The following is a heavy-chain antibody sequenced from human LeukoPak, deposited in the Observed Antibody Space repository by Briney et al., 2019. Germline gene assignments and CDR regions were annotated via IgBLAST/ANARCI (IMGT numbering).Heavy chain of an antibody. CDR1: GFTFSDYY. CDR2: ISSSGSTI. V-gene: IGHV3-11*01. CDR3: ARDKKGYFDWFPGL. D-gene: IGHD3-9*01. J-gene: IGHJ4*02. Sequence: GGSLRLSCAASGFTFSDYYMSWIRQAPGKGLEWVSYISSSGSTIYYADSVKGRFTISRDNAKNSLYLQMNSLRAEDTAVYYCARDKKGYFDWFPGLWGQGTLVTVSS.